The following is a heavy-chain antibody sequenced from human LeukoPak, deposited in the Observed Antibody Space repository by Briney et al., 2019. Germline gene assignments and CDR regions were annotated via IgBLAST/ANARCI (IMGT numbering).Heavy chain of an antibody. V-gene: IGHV3-30*18. CDR1: GFTFSSYG. D-gene: IGHD1-1*01. CDR3: AKDVGRLERNPDY. J-gene: IGHJ4*02. Sequence: GGSLRLSCAASGFTFSSYGMHWVRQAPGKGLEWVAVISYDGSNKYYADSVKGRFTISRDNSKNTLYLQMNSLRAEDTALYHCAKDVGRLERNPDYWGQGTLVTVSS. CDR2: ISYDGSNK.